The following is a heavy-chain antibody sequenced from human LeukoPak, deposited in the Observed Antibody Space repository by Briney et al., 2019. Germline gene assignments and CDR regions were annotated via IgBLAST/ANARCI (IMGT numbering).Heavy chain of an antibody. J-gene: IGHJ1*01. V-gene: IGHV4-59*01. D-gene: IGHD2-2*01. Sequence: PSETLSLTCTVSGGSISGYYWSWIRQPPGKGLAWFGYIYYSGSTNYNPSLKSRVTISVDTSKNQFSLKLSSVTTADTAVYYCARQAFCSSTSCYPFQHWGQGTLVTVSS. CDR1: GGSISGYY. CDR2: IYYSGST. CDR3: ARQAFCSSTSCYPFQH.